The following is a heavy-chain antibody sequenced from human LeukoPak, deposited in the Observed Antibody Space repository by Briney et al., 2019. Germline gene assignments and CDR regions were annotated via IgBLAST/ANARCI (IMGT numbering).Heavy chain of an antibody. CDR1: GFTFSSYS. Sequence: NPGGSLRLSCAASGFTFSSYSMNWVRQAPGKGLEWVSSISSSSSYIYYADSVKGRFTISRDNAKNSLYLQMNSLRAEDTAVYYCARAEDCSSTSCPRAFDIWGQGTMVTVSS. V-gene: IGHV3-21*01. J-gene: IGHJ3*02. D-gene: IGHD2-2*01. CDR3: ARAEDCSSTSCPRAFDI. CDR2: ISSSSSYI.